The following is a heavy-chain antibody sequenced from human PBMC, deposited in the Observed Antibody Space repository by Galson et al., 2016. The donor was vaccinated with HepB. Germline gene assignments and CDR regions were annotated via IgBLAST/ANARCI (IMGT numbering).Heavy chain of an antibody. CDR3: ARTNDFWSGYLHGDV. D-gene: IGHD3-3*01. CDR1: GFTFNNYG. Sequence: SLRLSCAASGFTFNNYGMHWVRQAPGKGLEWVAVIWYDGRNKYYADSVKGRFTISRDNSKNTLYLQMNSLRAEDTAVSYCARTNDFWSGYLHGDVWGKGTTVTVSS. V-gene: IGHV3-33*01. CDR2: IWYDGRNK. J-gene: IGHJ6*04.